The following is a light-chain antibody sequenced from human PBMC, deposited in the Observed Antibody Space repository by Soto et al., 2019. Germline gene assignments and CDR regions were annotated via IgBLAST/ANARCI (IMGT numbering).Light chain of an antibody. V-gene: IGKV3-11*01. CDR3: EVSGNLPIS. CDR1: RSVSSY. Sequence: AAVSLYKRERATLCCRGRRSVSSYLAWYQQKPGQAPRLLIYDASNRATGIPARFSGSGSGTDFTLTIIILEPEDVALYYCEVSGNLPISFCEGTSLDIK. J-gene: IGKJ5*01. CDR2: DAS.